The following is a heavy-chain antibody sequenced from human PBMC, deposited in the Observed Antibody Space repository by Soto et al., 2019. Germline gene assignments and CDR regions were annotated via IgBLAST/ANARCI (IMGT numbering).Heavy chain of an antibody. V-gene: IGHV1-18*01. D-gene: IGHD3-3*01. J-gene: IGHJ5*02. CDR2: ISAYNGNT. Sequence: GASVKVSCKASGYTFTSYGISWVRQAPGQGLEWMGWISAYNGNTNYAQKPQGRVTMTTDTSTSTAYMELRSLRSDDTAVYYCARGVRFLEWLSDGNWFDPWGQGTLVTVSS. CDR3: ARGVRFLEWLSDGNWFDP. CDR1: GYTFTSYG.